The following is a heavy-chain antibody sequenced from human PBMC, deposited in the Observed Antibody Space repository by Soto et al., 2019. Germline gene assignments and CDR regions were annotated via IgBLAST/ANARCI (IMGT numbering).Heavy chain of an antibody. CDR3: AKDIVVVPAAIRLADYFDY. CDR1: GFTFSSYA. V-gene: IGHV3-23*01. CDR2: ISGSGGST. D-gene: IGHD2-2*01. Sequence: GGSLRLSCAASGFTFSSYAMSWVRQAPGKGLEWVSAISGSGGSTYYADSVKGRFTISRDNSKNTLYLQMNSLRAEDTAVYYCAKDIVVVPAAIRLADYFDYWGQGTLVTVSS. J-gene: IGHJ4*02.